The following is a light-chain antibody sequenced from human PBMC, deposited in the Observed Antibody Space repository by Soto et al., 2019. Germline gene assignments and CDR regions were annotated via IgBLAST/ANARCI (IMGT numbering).Light chain of an antibody. V-gene: IGKV1-39*01. CDR1: QSISSY. J-gene: IGKJ3*01. Sequence: DIQLTQSPGSRSASVGEGVTITCRASQSISSYLDWYQQTPGKAPKLLIYAASSLQSGVPSRFSGSGSGTDFTLTISSLQPEDFATYYCQKSYSTPLTFGPGTKVDIK. CDR3: QKSYSTPLT. CDR2: AAS.